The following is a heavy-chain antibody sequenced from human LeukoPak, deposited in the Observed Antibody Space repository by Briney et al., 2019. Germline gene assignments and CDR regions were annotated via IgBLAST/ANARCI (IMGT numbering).Heavy chain of an antibody. CDR2: IDPNSGDT. CDR1: GYTFTGYY. V-gene: IGHV1-2*02. Sequence: ASVKVSCKASGYTFTGYYMDWVRQATGQGLEWMGWIDPNSGDTYYAQKFQGRVTMTRDRSVTTAYLELSSLRSDDTAVYYCARGNGYSVFNYWGQGTLVTVSS. D-gene: IGHD5-24*01. J-gene: IGHJ4*02. CDR3: ARGNGYSVFNY.